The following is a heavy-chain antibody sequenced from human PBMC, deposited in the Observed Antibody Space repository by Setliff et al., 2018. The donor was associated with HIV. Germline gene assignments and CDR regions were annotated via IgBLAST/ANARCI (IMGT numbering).Heavy chain of an antibody. J-gene: IGHJ6*03. CDR1: GGSISSHY. V-gene: IGHV4-59*11. D-gene: IGHD1-1*01. CDR3: ARDWNHYFYYMDV. Sequence: SETLSLTCSVSGGSISSHYWTWIRQPPGKGLEWIGEINHSGSTNYNPSLKSRVTISVDTSKNQFSLKLTSVTAADTAVYYCARDWNHYFYYMDVWGKGTTVTVSS. CDR2: INHSGST.